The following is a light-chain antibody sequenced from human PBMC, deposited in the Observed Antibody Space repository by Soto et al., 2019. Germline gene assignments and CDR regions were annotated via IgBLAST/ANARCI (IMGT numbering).Light chain of an antibody. CDR1: QSVGTS. V-gene: IGKV3-15*01. CDR2: PAS. Sequence: EIVMTQSPATLSVSPGERATLSCRASQSVGTSLAWYQQEPGQAPRLLIYPASGRATGIPARFSGSGSGTEFTLTISSLQSEDFAIYYCQHYYNWPPTFGQGTRVEIK. CDR3: QHYYNWPPT. J-gene: IGKJ1*01.